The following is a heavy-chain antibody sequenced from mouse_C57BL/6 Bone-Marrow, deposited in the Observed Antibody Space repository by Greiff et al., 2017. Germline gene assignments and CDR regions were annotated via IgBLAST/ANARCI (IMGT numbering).Heavy chain of an antibody. CDR3: AREDYYGSLDV. CDR1: GFNIKDYY. D-gene: IGHD1-1*01. V-gene: IGHV14-2*01. Sequence: EVKLMESGAELVKPGASVKLSCTASGFNIKDYYMHWVKQRTEQGLEWIGRIDPEGGETKYAPKFQGKATITADTSSNTAYLQLSSLTSEDTAVYYCAREDYYGSLDVWGTGTTVTVSS. CDR2: IDPEGGET. J-gene: IGHJ1*03.